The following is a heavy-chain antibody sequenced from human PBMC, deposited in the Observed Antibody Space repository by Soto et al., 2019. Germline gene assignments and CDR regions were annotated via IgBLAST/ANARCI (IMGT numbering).Heavy chain of an antibody. Sequence: GGSLRLSCVGSGFTFSGYSMAWVRQAPGRGLEWVASISSRSTNIDYADSVKGRFTISRDNAKNLVSLQMSSLQGEDTALYYCAKFTEPGYSSIWYYFEYWGQGTPVTVSS. V-gene: IGHV3-21*06. D-gene: IGHD6-19*01. CDR3: AKFTEPGYSSIWYYFEY. CDR2: ISSRSTNI. CDR1: GFTFSGYS. J-gene: IGHJ4*02.